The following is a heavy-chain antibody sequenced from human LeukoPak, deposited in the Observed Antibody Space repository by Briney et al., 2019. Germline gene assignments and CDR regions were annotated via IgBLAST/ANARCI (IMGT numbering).Heavy chain of an antibody. D-gene: IGHD2-2*01. J-gene: IGHJ5*02. CDR2: INPSGGST. V-gene: IGHV1-46*01. CDR1: GYTFTSYY. CDR3: ARAGDIVVVPAAANWFDP. Sequence: ASVKVSCKASGYTFTSYYMHWVRQAPGQGLEWMGIINPSGGSTSYAQKFQGRVTMTRDTSTSTAYMELSSLRSEDTAVYYCARAGDIVVVPAAANWFDPWGQGTLVTVSS.